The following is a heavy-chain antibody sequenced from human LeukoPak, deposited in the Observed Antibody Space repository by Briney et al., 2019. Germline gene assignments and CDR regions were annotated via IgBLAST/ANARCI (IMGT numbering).Heavy chain of an antibody. CDR3: AKSWELLPFDY. D-gene: IGHD1-26*01. CDR2: ISSSGRTI. V-gene: IGHV3-11*01. J-gene: IGHJ4*02. Sequence: GGSLRLSCAASGFTFSDYYMSWIRQAPGKGLEWVSYISSSGRTIYYADSVKGRFTISRDNAKNSLYLQMNSLRAEDTAVYYCAKSWELLPFDYWGQGTLVTVSS. CDR1: GFTFSDYY.